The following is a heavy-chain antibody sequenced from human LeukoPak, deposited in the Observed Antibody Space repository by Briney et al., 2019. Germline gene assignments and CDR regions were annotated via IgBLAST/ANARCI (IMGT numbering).Heavy chain of an antibody. CDR1: GFTFSSYW. CDR3: ARERHIPIFGVVMFDF. Sequence: PVGSLRPSCAASGFTFSSYWMSWVRQSPGKGLEWVSNTNEDGSEKYYVDSMKGRFTVSRENAKNSLYLQMNSLGAEETAVYYFARERHIPIFGVVMFDFWGQGILVIVSS. J-gene: IGHJ4*02. V-gene: IGHV3-7*01. D-gene: IGHD3-3*01. CDR2: TNEDGSEK.